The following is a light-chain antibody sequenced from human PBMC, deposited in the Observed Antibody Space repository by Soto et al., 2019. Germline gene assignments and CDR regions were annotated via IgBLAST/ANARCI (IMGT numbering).Light chain of an antibody. Sequence: SYVLTQPPSVSVAPGKTARITCGGNNIGSKSVHWYQQKPGQAPVLVIYYDSDRPSGIPERFSGSNSGNTATLTISRVEDGDEADYYCQVWDSSSDHPGVFGGGTKVTV. CDR3: QVWDSSSDHPGV. V-gene: IGLV3-21*04. J-gene: IGLJ2*01. CDR2: YDS. CDR1: NIGSKS.